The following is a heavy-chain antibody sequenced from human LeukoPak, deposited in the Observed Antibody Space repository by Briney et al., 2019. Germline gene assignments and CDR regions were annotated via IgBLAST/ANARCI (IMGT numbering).Heavy chain of an antibody. CDR2: INHSGST. CDR1: GGSFSGYY. CDR3: VRHRVDSGSYRRYFDY. Sequence: SSETLSLTCAVYGGSFSGYYWSWIRQPPGKGLEWIGEINHSGSTNYNPSLKSRVTISVDTSKNQFSLKLSSVTAADTAVYYCVRHRVDSGSYRRYFDYWGQGTLVTVSS. D-gene: IGHD1-26*01. J-gene: IGHJ4*02. V-gene: IGHV4-34*01.